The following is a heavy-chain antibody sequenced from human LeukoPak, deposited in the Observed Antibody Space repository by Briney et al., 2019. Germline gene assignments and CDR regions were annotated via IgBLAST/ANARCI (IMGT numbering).Heavy chain of an antibody. CDR3: VKDSGKFGFDH. D-gene: IGHD1-26*01. J-gene: IGHJ4*02. V-gene: IGHV3-30*18. CDR2: ISNDGSNK. CDR1: GFTFSSYG. Sequence: GGSLRLSCAASGFTFSSYGMHWVRQAPGKGLEWVAVISNDGSNKYYADSVKGRFTISRDNSKNTLYLQLNSLRVEDTAAYYCVKDSGKFGFDHWGQGTLLTVSS.